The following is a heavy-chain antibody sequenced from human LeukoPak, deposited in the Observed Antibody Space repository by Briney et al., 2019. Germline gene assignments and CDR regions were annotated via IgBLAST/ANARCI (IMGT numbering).Heavy chain of an antibody. V-gene: IGHV4-59*01. CDR3: ARGSSSSWPLFDF. CDR2: MYYSGSP. Sequence: PSETLCLTCTVSGGSISDYYWSWIRQPPGKGLEWIGHMYYSGSPNYNPSLQSRVTISVDTSRNQFSLKLTSVTAADTAVYYCARGSSSSWPLFDFWGQGTLVTVSS. D-gene: IGHD6-13*01. J-gene: IGHJ4*02. CDR1: GGSISDYY.